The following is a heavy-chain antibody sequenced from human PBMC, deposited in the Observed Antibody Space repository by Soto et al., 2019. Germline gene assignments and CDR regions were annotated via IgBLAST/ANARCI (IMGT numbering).Heavy chain of an antibody. D-gene: IGHD2-15*01. CDR1: GYTLTELS. V-gene: IGHV1-24*01. CDR2: FDPEDGET. CDR3: ARSGSYCSGGPCYSSDY. J-gene: IGHJ4*02. Sequence: ASVKVSCKVSGYTLTELSMHWVRQAPGKGREWMGGFDPEDGETIYAQKFQGRVTMTEDTSTDTAYMELSSLRSEDTAVYYCARSGSYCSGGPCYSSDYWGLGTLVTVSS.